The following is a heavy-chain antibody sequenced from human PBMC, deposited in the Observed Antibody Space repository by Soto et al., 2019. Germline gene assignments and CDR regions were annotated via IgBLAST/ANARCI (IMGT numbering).Heavy chain of an antibody. J-gene: IGHJ5*02. V-gene: IGHV4-59*01. CDR2: IYYSGST. D-gene: IGHD5-12*01. CDR3: ARSTWSGYYNWFDP. Sequence: SETLSLTCTVSGGSISSYYWSWIRQPPGKGLEWIGYIYYSGSTNYNPSLKSRVTISVDTSKNQFSLKLSSVTAADTAVYYCARSTWSGYYNWFDPWGQGTLVTVSS. CDR1: GGSISSYY.